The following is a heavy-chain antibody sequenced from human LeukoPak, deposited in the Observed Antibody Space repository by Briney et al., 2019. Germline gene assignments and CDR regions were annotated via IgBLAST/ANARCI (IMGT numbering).Heavy chain of an antibody. V-gene: IGHV3-30*02. CDR2: IHSDGINK. CDR3: AHSSLST. Sequence: GGSLRLSCAASGFTISSYGMHWVRQAPGKGLEGVAFIHSDGINKYYPDSVKGRFTISRDNSKNTLYLQMNNLGAEDTAVYYCAHSSLSTWGQGTLVTVSS. CDR1: GFTISSYG. D-gene: IGHD6-19*01. J-gene: IGHJ4*02.